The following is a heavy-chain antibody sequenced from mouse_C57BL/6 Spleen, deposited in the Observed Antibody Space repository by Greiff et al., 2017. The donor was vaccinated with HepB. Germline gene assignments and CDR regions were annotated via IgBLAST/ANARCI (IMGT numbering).Heavy chain of an antibody. D-gene: IGHD1-1*01. CDR1: GYTFTSYD. CDR3: ARDYYGSSYGYYAMDY. J-gene: IGHJ4*01. Sequence: VKLQESGPELVKPGASVKLSCKASGYTFTSYDINWVKQRPGQGLEWIGWIYPRDGSTKYNEKFKGKATLTVDTSSSTAYMELHSLTSEDSAVYFCARDYYGSSYGYYAMDYWGQGTSVTVSS. V-gene: IGHV1-85*01. CDR2: IYPRDGST.